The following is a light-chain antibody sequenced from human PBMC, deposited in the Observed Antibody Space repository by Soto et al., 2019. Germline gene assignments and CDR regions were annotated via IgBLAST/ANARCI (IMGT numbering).Light chain of an antibody. CDR1: QSVSSSY. Sequence: EIVLTEAPGTLSLSPGERATLSCRASQSVSSSYLAWYQQKRGQAPRVLIEGAASRGTGIPDRIRGRGAGTAFPLTIRTLEPEHFEAYYCHHYGSSLWTFARGT. J-gene: IGKJ1*01. V-gene: IGKV3-20*01. CDR2: GAA. CDR3: HHYGSSLWT.